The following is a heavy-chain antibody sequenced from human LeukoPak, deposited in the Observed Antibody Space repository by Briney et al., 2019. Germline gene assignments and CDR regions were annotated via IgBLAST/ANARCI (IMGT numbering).Heavy chain of an antibody. CDR3: ARGADGVSSDSRGWFDP. D-gene: IGHD2-15*01. J-gene: IGHJ5*02. V-gene: IGHV3-48*03. CDR2: ISSSGSTI. Sequence: GGSLRLSWAASGFTFSSYEMNWVRQAPGKGLAWVSYISSSGSTIYYADSVKGRFTISRDNAKNSLYLQMNSLRAEDTAVYSCARGADGVSSDSRGWFDPWGQGTLVTVSS. CDR1: GFTFSSYE.